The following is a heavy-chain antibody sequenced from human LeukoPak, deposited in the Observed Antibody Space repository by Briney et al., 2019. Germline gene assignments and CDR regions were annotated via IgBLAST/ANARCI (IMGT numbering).Heavy chain of an antibody. Sequence: HPGGSLRLSCAASGFTFSSYAMSWVRQAPGKGLEWVSNISGRGGSGGSTYYADSVKGRFTISRDNSKNTLNLQVNSLRAEDTAVYYCAKSGLNRFDYWGQGTLVTVSS. V-gene: IGHV3-23*01. J-gene: IGHJ4*02. CDR1: GFTFSSYA. D-gene: IGHD2-15*01. CDR2: ISGRGGSGGST. CDR3: AKSGLNRFDY.